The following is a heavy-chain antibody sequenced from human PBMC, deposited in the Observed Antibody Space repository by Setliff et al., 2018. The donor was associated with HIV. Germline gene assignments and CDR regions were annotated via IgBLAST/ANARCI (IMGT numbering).Heavy chain of an antibody. J-gene: IGHJ4*02. CDR3: ARGLYCSSTSCPRGDY. CDR1: GFSFSRYT. Sequence: GGSLRLSCVASGFSFSRYTMMWVRQTPGKGLEWVSSITSNLNYKYADSVKGRFTISRDNTKNSLYLQMNSLRAEDTAVYYCARGLYCSSTSCPRGDYWGQGTLVTVSS. CDR2: ITSNLNYK. D-gene: IGHD2-2*01. V-gene: IGHV3-21*01.